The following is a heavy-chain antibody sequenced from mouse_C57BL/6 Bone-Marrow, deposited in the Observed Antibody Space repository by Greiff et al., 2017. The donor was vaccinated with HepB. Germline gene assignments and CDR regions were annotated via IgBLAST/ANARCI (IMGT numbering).Heavy chain of an antibody. CDR3: AVIDYGIFYARDY. Sequence: VQLQQPGAELVKPGASVKLSCKASGYTFTSYWMHWVKQRPGQGLEWIGMIHPNSGSTNYNEKFKSKATLTVDKSSSTAYMQLSSLTSEDSAVYYWAVIDYGIFYARDYWGQGTSATVSA. CDR1: GYTFTSYW. CDR2: IHPNSGST. D-gene: IGHD2-1*01. J-gene: IGHJ4*01. V-gene: IGHV1-64*01.